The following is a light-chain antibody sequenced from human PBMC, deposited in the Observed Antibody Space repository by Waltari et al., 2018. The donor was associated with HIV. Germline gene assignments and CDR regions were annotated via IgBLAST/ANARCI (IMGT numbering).Light chain of an antibody. J-gene: IGKJ4*01. CDR2: GAS. CDR3: HQYNKWPRGT. Sequence: VMTQSPATLSVSPGGRATLSCRASQSVGSYLAWYQQKPGQAPRLLIYGASTRATGIPTRFSGSGSGTEFTLTISSLKSEDFAVYYCHQYNKWPRGTFGGGTKVEV. V-gene: IGKV3-15*01. CDR1: QSVGSY.